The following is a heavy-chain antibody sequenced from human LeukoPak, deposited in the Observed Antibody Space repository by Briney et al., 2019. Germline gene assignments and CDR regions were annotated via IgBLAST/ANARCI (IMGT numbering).Heavy chain of an antibody. V-gene: IGHV3-66*01. CDR3: AKDRIVTMIVGGFDY. CDR1: GFTVSSNY. D-gene: IGHD3-22*01. CDR2: IYGGGST. J-gene: IGHJ4*02. Sequence: GGSLRLSCAASGFTVSSNYMSWVRQAPGKGLEWVSVIYGGGSTYYADSVKGRFTISRDNSKNTLYLQMNSLRAEDTAVYYCAKDRIVTMIVGGFDYWGQGTLVTVSS.